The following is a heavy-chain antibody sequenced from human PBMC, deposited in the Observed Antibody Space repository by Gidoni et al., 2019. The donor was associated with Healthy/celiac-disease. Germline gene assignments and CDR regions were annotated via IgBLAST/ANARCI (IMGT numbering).Heavy chain of an antibody. D-gene: IGHD6-19*01. CDR1: GFTFSSYG. CDR2: IWYDGSDGSDK. J-gene: IGHJ4*02. V-gene: IGHV3-33*01. Sequence: QVQLVESGGGVVQPGRSLRLSCAASGFTFSSYGMHWVRQAPGKGLEWVAVIWYDGSDGSDKYYADSVKGRFTISRDNSKNTVYLQMNSLRGEDTAVYYCARGAPQYSTGWYLHYWGQGTLVTVS. CDR3: ARGAPQYSTGWYLHY.